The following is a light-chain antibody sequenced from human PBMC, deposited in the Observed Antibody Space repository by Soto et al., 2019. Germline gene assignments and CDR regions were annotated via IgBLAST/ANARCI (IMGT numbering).Light chain of an antibody. CDR2: AAS. J-gene: IGKJ1*01. V-gene: IGKV1-5*01. Sequence: DIHMTQSPSTLSASVGDRLTITCRASQSISSWLAWYQQKPGKAPKRLIYAASSLQSGVPSRFSGSGSGTDFTLTISDVQPEDFALYYCHQRQSWPRTFGQGTKVDIK. CDR3: HQRQSWPRT. CDR1: QSISSW.